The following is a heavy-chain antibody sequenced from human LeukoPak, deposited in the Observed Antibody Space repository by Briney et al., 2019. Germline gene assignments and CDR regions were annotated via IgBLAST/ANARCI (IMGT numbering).Heavy chain of an antibody. V-gene: IGHV1-2*02. Sequence: GASVKVSCKASGYTFTGYYMHWVRQAPGQGLEWMGWINPNSGGTNYAQKFQGRVTMTRDTSISTAYMELSRLRSDDTAVYYCARGPFYCSGTSCFPYFDYWGQGTLVTVSS. CDR1: GYTFTGYY. J-gene: IGHJ4*02. CDR3: ARGPFYCSGTSCFPYFDY. CDR2: INPNSGGT. D-gene: IGHD2-2*01.